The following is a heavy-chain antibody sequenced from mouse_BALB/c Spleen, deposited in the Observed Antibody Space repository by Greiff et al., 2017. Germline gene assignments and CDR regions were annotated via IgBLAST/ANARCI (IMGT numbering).Heavy chain of an antibody. Sequence: EVHLVESGGGLVKPGGSLKLSCAASGFTFSDYYMYWVRQTPEKRLEWVATISDGGSYTYYPDSVKGRFTISRDNAKNNLYLQMSSLKSEDTAMYYCARDSGITTYYYAMDYWGQGTSVTVSS. V-gene: IGHV5-4*02. CDR2: ISDGGSYT. D-gene: IGHD2-4*01. J-gene: IGHJ4*01. CDR3: ARDSGITTYYYAMDY. CDR1: GFTFSDYY.